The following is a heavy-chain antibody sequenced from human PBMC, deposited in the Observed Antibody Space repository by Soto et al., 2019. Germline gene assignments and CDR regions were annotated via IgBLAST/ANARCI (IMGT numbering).Heavy chain of an antibody. Sequence: EVQLVQSGGDLVQPGGSLRLSCVASGFTFSTYWMTWVRQAPGMGLEWVAGIKEAGSEEVYVDSVTGRFSISRDNAKTSLYLQLNSLLAEDTAVYYCATAISSPFSNFDYWGQGALVTVSS. J-gene: IGHJ4*02. D-gene: IGHD2-2*01. CDR1: GFTFSTYW. CDR2: IKEAGSEE. V-gene: IGHV3-7*01. CDR3: ATAISSPFSNFDY.